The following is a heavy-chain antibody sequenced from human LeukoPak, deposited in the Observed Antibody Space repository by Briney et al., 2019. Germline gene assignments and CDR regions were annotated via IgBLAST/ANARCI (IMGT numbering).Heavy chain of an antibody. CDR3: ARGADYFDY. V-gene: IGHV3-48*01. D-gene: IGHD6-19*01. CDR1: GFTFSSYS. CDR2: ISSISYSI. J-gene: IGHJ4*02. Sequence: PGGSLRLSCAASGFTFSSYSMNWVRQAPGKGLEWVSYISSISYSIYYADSVKGRFTISRDNAKNSLYLQMNSLRAEDTAVYYCARGADYFDYWGRGTLATVSS.